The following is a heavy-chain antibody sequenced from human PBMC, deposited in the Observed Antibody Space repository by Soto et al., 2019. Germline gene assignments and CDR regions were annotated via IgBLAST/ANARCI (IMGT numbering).Heavy chain of an antibody. V-gene: IGHV1-18*01. J-gene: IGHJ3*02. CDR3: ARDHDILTGYTRPGAFDI. CDR1: GYTFTSYG. Sequence: ASVKVSCKASGYTFTSYGISWVRQAPGQGLEWMGWISAYNGNTNYAQKLQGRVTMTTDTSTSTAYMELRSLRSDDTAVYYCARDHDILTGYTRPGAFDIWGQGTMVTVSS. D-gene: IGHD3-9*01. CDR2: ISAYNGNT.